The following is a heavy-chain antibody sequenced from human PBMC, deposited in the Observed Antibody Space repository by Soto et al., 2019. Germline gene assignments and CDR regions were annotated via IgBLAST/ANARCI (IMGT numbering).Heavy chain of an antibody. CDR3: ARDRVEYYDSSGYSFDY. Sequence: ASVKVSCKASGYTFTSHYMHWVRQAPGQRLEWMGIINPSGGSTSYAQKFQGRVTMTRDTSTSTVYMELSSLRSEDTAVYYCARDRVEYYDSSGYSFDYWGQGTLVTVSS. D-gene: IGHD3-22*01. V-gene: IGHV1-46*03. J-gene: IGHJ4*02. CDR1: GYTFTSHY. CDR2: INPSGGST.